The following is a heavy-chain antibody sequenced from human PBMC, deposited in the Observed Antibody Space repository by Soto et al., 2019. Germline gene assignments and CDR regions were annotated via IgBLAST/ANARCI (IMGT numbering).Heavy chain of an antibody. CDR2: ISAYNGNT. Sequence: QVQLVQSGAEVKKPGASVKVSCRASGYTFTSYVISWVRQAPGQGLEWMGWISAYNGNTNFAQKLQGRVTMTTDTSTSIAHMELRRLRSDDTAVYYCARVVATVGGPYRMDVWAKGPRSPSP. J-gene: IGHJ6*02. CDR3: ARVVATVGGPYRMDV. D-gene: IGHD6-19*01. V-gene: IGHV1-18*01. CDR1: GYTFTSYV.